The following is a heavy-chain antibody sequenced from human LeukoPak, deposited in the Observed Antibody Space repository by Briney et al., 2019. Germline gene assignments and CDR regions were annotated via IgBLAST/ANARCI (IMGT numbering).Heavy chain of an antibody. V-gene: IGHV4-30-4*08. Sequence: ESGPTLVNPSQTLSLTCTVSGGSISSGDYYWSWIRQPPGKGLGWIGYIYYSGSTYYNPSLKSRVTISVDTSKNQFSLKLSSVTAADTAVYYCARLTSGWYRGFPLFFDYWGQGTLVTVSS. D-gene: IGHD6-19*01. CDR1: GGSISSGDYY. CDR2: IYYSGST. CDR3: ARLTSGWYRGFPLFFDY. J-gene: IGHJ4*02.